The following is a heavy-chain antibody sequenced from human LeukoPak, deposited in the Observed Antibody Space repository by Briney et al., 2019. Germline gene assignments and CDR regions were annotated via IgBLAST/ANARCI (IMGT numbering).Heavy chain of an antibody. D-gene: IGHD6-13*01. CDR3: ARDPKRGGGIAAAGSPDGYFDY. Sequence: ASVKVSCKASGYTFTSYDINWVRQATGQGLEWMGWMNPNSGNTGYAEKFQGRVTMTRDTSISTAYMELSRLRSDDTAVYYCARDPKRGGGIAAAGSPDGYFDYWGQGTLVTVSS. CDR1: GYTFTSYD. J-gene: IGHJ4*02. V-gene: IGHV1-8*01. CDR2: MNPNSGNT.